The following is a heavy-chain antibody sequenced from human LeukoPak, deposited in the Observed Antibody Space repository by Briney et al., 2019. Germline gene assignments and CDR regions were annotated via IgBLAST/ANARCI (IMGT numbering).Heavy chain of an antibody. D-gene: IGHD5-12*01. V-gene: IGHV3-21*01. CDR3: ARVEGNIVTTTESYFDY. CDR1: GFTFSSYS. Sequence: GGSLRLSCAASGFTFSSYSMNWVRQAPGKGLEWVSSISSSSSYIYYADSMKGRFTISRDNAKNSLYLQMNSLRAEDTAVYYCARVEGNIVTTTESYFDYWGQGTLVTVSS. CDR2: ISSSSSYI. J-gene: IGHJ4*02.